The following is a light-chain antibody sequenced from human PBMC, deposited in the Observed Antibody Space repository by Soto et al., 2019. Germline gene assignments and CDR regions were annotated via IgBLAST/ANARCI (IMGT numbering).Light chain of an antibody. CDR3: LQGSHWPYT. CDR1: QSLVSSDGNTY. V-gene: IGKV2-30*01. Sequence: DVVMTQSPLSLPVTLGQPASISCRSSQSLVSSDGNTYLHWFQQRPGQSPRRLISRVSSRDSGVPDRFSGSGSGTDSTLEISRVEAEDVGVYYCLQGSHWPYTFGQGTKVEI. CDR2: RVS. J-gene: IGKJ2*01.